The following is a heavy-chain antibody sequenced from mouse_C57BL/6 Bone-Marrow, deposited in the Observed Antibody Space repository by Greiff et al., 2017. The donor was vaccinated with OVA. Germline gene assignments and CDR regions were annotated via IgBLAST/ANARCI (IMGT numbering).Heavy chain of an antibody. CDR3: ARGGYYEDY. J-gene: IGHJ2*01. V-gene: IGHV1-76*01. D-gene: IGHD1-1*01. Sequence: VQLQQSGAELVRPGASVKLSCKASGYTFTDYYINWVKQRPGQGLEWIARIYPGSGNTYYNEKFKGKATLTAEKSSSTAYMQLSSLTSEDSAVYFCARGGYYEDYWGQGTTLTVSS. CDR2: IYPGSGNT. CDR1: GYTFTDYY.